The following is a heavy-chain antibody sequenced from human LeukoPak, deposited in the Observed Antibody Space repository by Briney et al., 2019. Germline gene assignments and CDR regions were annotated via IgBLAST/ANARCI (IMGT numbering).Heavy chain of an antibody. CDR2: IYYSGST. D-gene: IGHD3-22*01. CDR1: GGSISSSSYY. V-gene: IGHV4-39*07. CDR3: AGQRDGNGYYFY. J-gene: IGHJ4*02. Sequence: PSETLSLTCTVSGGSISSSSYYWSWIRQPPGKGLEWIGSIYYSGSTYYNPSLKSRVTISVDTSKNRFSLKLTSVTAADTAVYFRAGQRDGNGYYFYWGQGTLVTVSS.